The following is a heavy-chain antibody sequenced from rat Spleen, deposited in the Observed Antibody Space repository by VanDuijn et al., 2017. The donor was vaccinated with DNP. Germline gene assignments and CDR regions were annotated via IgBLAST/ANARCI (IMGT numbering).Heavy chain of an antibody. CDR3: TRDNYSSYMPYYYAMDA. Sequence: EVQLVESGGDLVQPGRSLKLSCVASRFTFNSYWMAWIRQVPGKGLEWVASVPSSGGSTYYPDSVRGRFTISRDNAKSTLYLQMNSLRSEDTATYYCTRDNYSSYMPYYYAMDAWGQGTSVTVSS. D-gene: IGHD1-2*01. CDR1: RFTFNSYW. J-gene: IGHJ4*01. V-gene: IGHV5-31*01. CDR2: VPSSGGST.